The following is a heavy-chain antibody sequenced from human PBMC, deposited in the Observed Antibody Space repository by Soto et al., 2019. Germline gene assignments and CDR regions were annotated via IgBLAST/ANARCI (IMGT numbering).Heavy chain of an antibody. Sequence: ASVNVSCKASGYTFTSYAMHWVRQAPGQRLELMGWINAGNGNTKYSQKFQGRVTITRDTSASTAYMELSSLRSEDTAVYYCARDYDFWSGGYYYYGMDVWGQGTTVTVSS. V-gene: IGHV1-3*01. CDR3: ARDYDFWSGGYYYYGMDV. CDR1: GYTFTSYA. J-gene: IGHJ6*02. CDR2: INAGNGNT. D-gene: IGHD3-3*01.